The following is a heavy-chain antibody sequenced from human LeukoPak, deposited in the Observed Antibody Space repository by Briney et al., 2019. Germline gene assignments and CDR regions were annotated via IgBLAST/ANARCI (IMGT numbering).Heavy chain of an antibody. Sequence: SETLSLTGTGSGGTISSYYWSWIRQPQGKGLEWIGYIYYSGSTNYNPSLKSRVTISVDTSKNQFSLKLSSVTAADTAVYYCARVQESQIDYYFDYWGQGTLVTVSS. V-gene: IGHV4-59*01. CDR2: IYYSGST. CDR1: GGTISSYY. J-gene: IGHJ4*02. CDR3: ARVQESQIDYYFDY. D-gene: IGHD3-9*01.